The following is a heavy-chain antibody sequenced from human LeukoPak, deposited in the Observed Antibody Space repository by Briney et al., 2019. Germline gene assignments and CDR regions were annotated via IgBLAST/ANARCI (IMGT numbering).Heavy chain of an antibody. CDR1: GFTVSSSY. CDR2: IYTGGGA. V-gene: IGHV3-66*01. D-gene: IGHD1-26*01. J-gene: IGHJ4*02. Sequence: GGSLRLSCAASGFTVSSSYMSWVRQAPGKGPEWVSVIYTGGGAYYADSVKGRFTISRDTSKNTLHLQMTSLRVEDTAVYYCVRDLGSYFNYWGQGTLVTVSS. CDR3: VRDLGSYFNY.